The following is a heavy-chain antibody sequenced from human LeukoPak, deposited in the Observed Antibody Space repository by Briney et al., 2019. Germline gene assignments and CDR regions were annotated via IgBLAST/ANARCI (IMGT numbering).Heavy chain of an antibody. V-gene: IGHV3-30*02. D-gene: IGHD1-20*01. J-gene: IGHJ4*02. Sequence: GGSLRLSCAASGFTFSSYGMHWVRQAPGKGLEWVAFIRYDGSNKYYADSVKGRFTISRDNSKNTLYLQMSSLRAEDTAVYYCAKDAGPGRDNWNPDPVYYFDYWGQGTLVTVSS. CDR2: IRYDGSNK. CDR3: AKDAGPGRDNWNPDPVYYFDY. CDR1: GFTFSSYG.